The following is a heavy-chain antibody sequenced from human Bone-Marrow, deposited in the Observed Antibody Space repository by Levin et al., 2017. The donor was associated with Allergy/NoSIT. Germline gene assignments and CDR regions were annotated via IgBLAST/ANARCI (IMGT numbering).Heavy chain of an antibody. CDR3: AKDQERFLEWLFSIDY. CDR2: ISGSGGST. V-gene: IGHV3-23*01. D-gene: IGHD3-3*01. CDR1: GFTFSSYA. J-gene: IGHJ4*02. Sequence: SGGSLRLSCAASGFTFSSYAMSWVRQAPGKGLEWVSAISGSGGSTYYADSVKGRFTISRDNSKNTLYLQMNSLRAEDTAVYYCAKDQERFLEWLFSIDYWGQGTLVTVSS.